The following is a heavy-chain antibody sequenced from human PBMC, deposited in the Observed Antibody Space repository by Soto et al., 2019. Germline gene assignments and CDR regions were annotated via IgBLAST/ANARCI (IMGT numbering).Heavy chain of an antibody. CDR1: GYTFTSYG. CDR3: ARTTSIFGVVVIRYFDY. D-gene: IGHD3-3*01. CDR2: ITPYNGNI. Sequence: QVQLVQSGAEVKKPGASVKVSCKASGYTFTSYGISWVRQAPGQGLEWMGWITPYNGNINYAQKLQDRVTMTTDTSTGTAYMELTSLRSDDTAVYYCARTTSIFGVVVIRYFDYWGQGTLVTVSS. J-gene: IGHJ4*02. V-gene: IGHV1-18*01.